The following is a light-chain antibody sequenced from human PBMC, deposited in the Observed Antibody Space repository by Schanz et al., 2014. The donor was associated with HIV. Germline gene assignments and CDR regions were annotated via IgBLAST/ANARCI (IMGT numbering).Light chain of an antibody. CDR3: QSYDTSLSGGV. CDR2: SND. J-gene: IGLJ3*02. V-gene: IGLV1-44*01. CDR1: SSNIGSHT. Sequence: QSVLTQPPSASGTPGQRVTISCSGSSSNIGSHTVNWYQQLPGTAPKLLMYSNDQRPSGVPDRFSGSKSGTSASLAITGLQAEDEADYYCQSYDTSLSGGVFGGGTKLTVL.